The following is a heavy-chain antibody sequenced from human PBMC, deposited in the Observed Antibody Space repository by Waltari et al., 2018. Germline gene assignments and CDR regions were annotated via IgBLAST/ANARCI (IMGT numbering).Heavy chain of an antibody. CDR1: RGTFSSCG. J-gene: IGHJ4*02. CDR3: ARTNTGSHYAADY. CDR2: IIPVFGTI. D-gene: IGHD3-10*01. V-gene: IGHV1-69*06. Sequence: QVQMVQSGAEVKKPGSSAKISCKDSRGTFSSCGIRWVRQAPGQGPGWMGGIIPVFGTIKYAQKFQDRVPIIADKSTSTVYIELNSLTSEDTAMDYCARTNTGSHYAADYWGQGTLVTVSS.